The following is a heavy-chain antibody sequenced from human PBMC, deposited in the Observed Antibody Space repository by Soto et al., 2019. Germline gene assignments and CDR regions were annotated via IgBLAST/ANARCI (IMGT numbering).Heavy chain of an antibody. V-gene: IGHV3-73*01. D-gene: IGHD2-15*01. Sequence: EVQLVESGGGLVQPGGSLKLSCIASGFAFSGFDIHWVRQASGEGLEWVGRIKTKAESYATALAASVKGRFTISRDVSKNTAYLEMNSLKTEDTAVYYCTRRHCSGGGCYSDFDYWGQGTLVTVSS. CDR1: GFAFSGFD. CDR3: TRRHCSGGGCYSDFDY. CDR2: IKTKAESYAT. J-gene: IGHJ4*02.